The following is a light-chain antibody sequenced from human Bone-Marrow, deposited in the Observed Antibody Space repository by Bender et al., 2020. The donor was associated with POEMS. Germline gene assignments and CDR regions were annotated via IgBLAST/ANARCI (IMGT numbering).Light chain of an antibody. CDR1: SNDVGSYNY. CDR2: DVS. CDR3: SSYTTSSTRV. V-gene: IGLV2-14*03. Sequence: QSALTQPASVSGSLGQSITISCSGTSNDVGSYNYVSWYQQHPDRAPQLIIYDVSNRPSGVSDRFSGSKSGNTASLTISGLQAEDEADYYCSSYTTSSTRVFGGGTKLTVL. J-gene: IGLJ3*02.